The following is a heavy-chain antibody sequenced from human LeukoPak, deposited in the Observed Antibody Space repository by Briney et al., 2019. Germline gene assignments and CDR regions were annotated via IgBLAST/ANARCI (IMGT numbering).Heavy chain of an antibody. CDR2: IYYSGST. V-gene: IGHV4-59*01. J-gene: IGHJ4*02. D-gene: IGHD3-22*01. CDR1: GGSISSYY. CDR3: ARGPYYYDSSGCLLDY. Sequence: SETLSLTCTVSGGSISSYYWSWIRQPPGKGLEWIGYIYYSGSTNYNPSLKSRVTISVDTSKNQFSLKLSSVTAADTAVYYCARGPYYYDSSGCLLDYWGQGTLVTVPS.